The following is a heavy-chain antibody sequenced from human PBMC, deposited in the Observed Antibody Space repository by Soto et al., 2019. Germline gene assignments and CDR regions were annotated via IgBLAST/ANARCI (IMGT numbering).Heavy chain of an antibody. D-gene: IGHD5-12*01. V-gene: IGHV1-69*13. CDR1: GGTFSIYA. Sequence: ASVKVSCKASGGTFSIYAISWVRQAPGQGLEWMGGIIPIFGTANYAQKFQGRVTITADESTSTAYMELSSLRSEDTAVYYCARDTHGYNPYYFDYWGQGTLVTVSS. CDR3: ARDTHGYNPYYFDY. J-gene: IGHJ4*02. CDR2: IIPIFGTA.